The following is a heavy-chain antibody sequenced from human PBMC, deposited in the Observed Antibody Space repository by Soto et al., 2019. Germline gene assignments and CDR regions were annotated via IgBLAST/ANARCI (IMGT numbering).Heavy chain of an antibody. CDR1: GGSISSGEYS. D-gene: IGHD2-8*01. V-gene: IGHV4-30-2*01. CDR3: ARGLNSFGLDV. J-gene: IGHJ6*02. Sequence: SETLSLTCAVSGGSISSGEYSWSWIRQPPGKGLEWIGYIYHSGYTYSNPSLKSRVTMSIDRSKNQFSLKLSSMTAADTAVYYCARGLNSFGLDVWGQGTTVTVSS. CDR2: IYHSGYT.